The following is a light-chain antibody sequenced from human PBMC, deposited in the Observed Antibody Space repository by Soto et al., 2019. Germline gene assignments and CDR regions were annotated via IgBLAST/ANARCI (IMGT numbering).Light chain of an antibody. CDR1: SSDVGGYNS. V-gene: IGLV2-14*01. CDR3: SSYTTSSTLV. Sequence: QSALTQPASVSGSPGQSITISCTGTSSDVGGYNSVSWYQQHPGKAPKIMIFEVSNRPSGVSNRFSGSKSGNTASLTISGLQTEDEADYYCSSYTTSSTLVFGIGTKV. CDR2: EVS. J-gene: IGLJ1*01.